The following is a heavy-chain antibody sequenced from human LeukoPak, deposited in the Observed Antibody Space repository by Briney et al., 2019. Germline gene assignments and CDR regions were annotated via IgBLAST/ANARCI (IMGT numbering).Heavy chain of an antibody. D-gene: IGHD6-19*01. J-gene: IGHJ4*02. CDR3: ARGNSSSWPLDY. V-gene: IGHV4-39*01. CDR1: GGSISSSSYY. CDR2: IYYSGST. Sequence: SETLFLTCTVSGGSISSSSYYWGWIRQPPGKGLEWIGSIYYSGSTYYNPSLKSRVTISVDTSKNQFSLKLSSVTAADTAVYYCARGNSSSWPLDYWGQGILVTVSS.